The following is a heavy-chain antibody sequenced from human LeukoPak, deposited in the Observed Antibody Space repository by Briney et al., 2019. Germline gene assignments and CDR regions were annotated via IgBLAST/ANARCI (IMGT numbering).Heavy chain of an antibody. D-gene: IGHD2-2*01. V-gene: IGHV3-23*01. J-gene: IGHJ4*02. CDR3: AKGGLPAAPMD. CDR1: GFTFSSYA. Sequence: AGGSLRLSCAASGFTFSSYAMSWVRQAPGKGLEGVSAVSGSGGSTYYADPVKGRFTISRDNSKNTLYLQMNSLRAEDTAVYYCAKGGLPAAPMDWGQGTLVTVSS. CDR2: VSGSGGST.